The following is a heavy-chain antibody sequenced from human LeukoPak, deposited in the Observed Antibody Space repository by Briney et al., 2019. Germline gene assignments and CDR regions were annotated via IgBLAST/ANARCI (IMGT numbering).Heavy chain of an antibody. J-gene: IGHJ4*02. CDR1: GGSISSYY. V-gene: IGHV4-59*01. Sequence: SETLSLTCTVSGGSISSYYWSWIRQPPGKGLEWIGYIYYSGSTNYNPSLKSRVTISVDTSKNQFSLKLSSVTAADTAVYYCARLIPPYSGYEDWALDYWGQGTLVTVSS. D-gene: IGHD5-12*01. CDR2: IYYSGST. CDR3: ARLIPPYSGYEDWALDY.